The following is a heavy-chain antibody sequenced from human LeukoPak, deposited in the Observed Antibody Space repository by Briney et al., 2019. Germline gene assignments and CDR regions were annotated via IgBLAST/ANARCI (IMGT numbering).Heavy chain of an antibody. Sequence: SQTLSLTCTVSGGSISSGGYYWSWIRQHPGKGLEWIGYIYYSGSTYYNPSLKSRVTISVDTSKNQFSLKLSSVTAADTAVYYCASRSSIWSGYQDTLYYFDSWGQGTLVTVSS. CDR3: ASRSSIWSGYQDTLYYFDS. CDR2: IYYSGST. J-gene: IGHJ4*02. V-gene: IGHV4-31*03. D-gene: IGHD3-3*01. CDR1: GGSISSGGYY.